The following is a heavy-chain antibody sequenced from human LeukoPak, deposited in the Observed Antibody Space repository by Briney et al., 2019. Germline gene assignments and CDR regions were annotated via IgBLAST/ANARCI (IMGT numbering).Heavy chain of an antibody. V-gene: IGHV4-30-4*08. Sequence: SETLSLTCTVSDGSISSGDYYWSWIRQPPGKGLEWIGYIYYSGSTYYNPSLKSRVTISVDTSKNQFSLKLSSVTAADTAVYYCARYSGYGSSDYWGQGTLVAVSS. CDR1: DGSISSGDYY. J-gene: IGHJ4*02. CDR3: ARYSGYGSSDY. D-gene: IGHD5-12*01. CDR2: IYYSGST.